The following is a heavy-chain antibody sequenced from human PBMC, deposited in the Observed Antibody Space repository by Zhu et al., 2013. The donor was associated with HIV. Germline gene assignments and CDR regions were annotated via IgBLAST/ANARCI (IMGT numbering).Heavy chain of an antibody. CDR2: IIPIFGTA. D-gene: IGHD3-3*01. Sequence: QVQLVQSGAEVKKPGSSVKVSCKASGGTFSSYAISWVRQAPGQGLEWMGGIIPIFGTANYAQKFQGRVTITADESTSTAYMELSSLRSEDTAVYYCARVKALGVGAWGVVIYGALKYWGQGTLVTVSS. CDR1: GGTFSSYA. J-gene: IGHJ4*02. V-gene: IGHV1-69*01. CDR3: ARVKALGVGAWGVVIYGALKY.